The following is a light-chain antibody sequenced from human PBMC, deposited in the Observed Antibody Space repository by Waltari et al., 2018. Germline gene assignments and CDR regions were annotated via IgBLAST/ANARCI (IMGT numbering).Light chain of an antibody. J-gene: IGLJ1*01. CDR3: QVWDTSSNHGV. Sequence: SYVLTQPPSVSVSPGETAKITCEGDSIGTKSVPWYQQRPGQAPGLAVYDDGDRPSGIPERFSGSNSGNTATLTINRVEVGDEADYFCQVWDTSSNHGVFGNGTKVTIL. CDR1: SIGTKS. CDR2: DDG. V-gene: IGLV3-21*02.